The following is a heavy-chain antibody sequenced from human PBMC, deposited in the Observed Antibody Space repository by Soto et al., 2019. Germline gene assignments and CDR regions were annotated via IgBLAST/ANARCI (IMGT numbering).Heavy chain of an antibody. V-gene: IGHV4-39*01. J-gene: IGHJ4*02. CDR1: GASITSTTYF. CDR3: AKNLPRTGRFDY. Sequence: SETLSLTCTLFGASITSTTYFWPWIRQPPGKGLEWVGSIYYSGRTYYNPSLRSRVTISVDRSKNQFSLTMSSVTAADTAVYYCAKNLPRTGRFDYWGQGTSVTVSS. CDR2: IYYSGRT.